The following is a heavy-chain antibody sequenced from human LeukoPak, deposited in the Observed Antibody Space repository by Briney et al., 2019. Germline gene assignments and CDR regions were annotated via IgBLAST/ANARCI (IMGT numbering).Heavy chain of an antibody. CDR2: IKSKTDGGTT. Sequence: GGSLRLSCAASGFTLSNAWMSWVRQAPGKGLEWVGRIKSKTDGGTTDYAAPVKGRFTISRDDSKNTLYLQMNSLKTEDTAVYYCAKGSSAGRPYYFDYWGQGTLVTVSS. D-gene: IGHD3-10*01. V-gene: IGHV3-15*01. CDR3: AKGSSAGRPYYFDY. J-gene: IGHJ4*02. CDR1: GFTLSNAW.